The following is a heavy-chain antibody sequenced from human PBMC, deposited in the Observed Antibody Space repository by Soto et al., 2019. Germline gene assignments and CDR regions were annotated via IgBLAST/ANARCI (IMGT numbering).Heavy chain of an antibody. Sequence: QVQLQQWGAGLLKPSETLSLTCAVYGQSFSGHYWSWIRQPPGKGLEWIGEINHSGGPSYNPSFRSRVTISADTSKSQFSLKVKSVTADDTAVYFCARVGYFDSSGFFAPFDYWGRGSLVTVSS. CDR3: ARVGYFDSSGFFAPFDY. V-gene: IGHV4-34*02. CDR2: INHSGGP. J-gene: IGHJ4*02. CDR1: GQSFSGHY. D-gene: IGHD3-22*01.